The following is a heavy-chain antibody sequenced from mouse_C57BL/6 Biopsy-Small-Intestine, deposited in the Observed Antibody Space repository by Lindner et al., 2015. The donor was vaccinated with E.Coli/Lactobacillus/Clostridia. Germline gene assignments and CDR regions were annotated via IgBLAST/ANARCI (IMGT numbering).Heavy chain of an antibody. Sequence: VQLQESGAELARPGASVRLSCKASGYTFTSYAISWVKRRTGQGLEWIGDLYPRSVNTYYNEKFKGKATLTADKSSSTAYMELSSLTSEDSTVYYCANFDYDDGFAYWGQGTLVTVSA. CDR1: GYTFTSYA. CDR2: LYPRSVNT. J-gene: IGHJ3*01. D-gene: IGHD2-4*01. CDR3: ANFDYDDGFAY. V-gene: IGHV1-81*01.